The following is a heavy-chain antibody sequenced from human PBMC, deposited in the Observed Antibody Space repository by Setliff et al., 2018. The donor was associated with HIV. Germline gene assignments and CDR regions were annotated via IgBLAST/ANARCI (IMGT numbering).Heavy chain of an antibody. J-gene: IGHJ5*02. Sequence: KTSETLSLTCTVSGDSMTSGSFYWSWVRQPAGKGLEWIGQVHSTLSTNYNPSLKSRLSISADTSKNQFSLNLRLVTAADTALYYCARRTFGSGRFDPWGQGTPVTVSS. CDR2: VHSTLST. CDR1: GDSMTSGSFY. V-gene: IGHV4-61*09. CDR3: ARRTFGSGRFDP. D-gene: IGHD6-19*01.